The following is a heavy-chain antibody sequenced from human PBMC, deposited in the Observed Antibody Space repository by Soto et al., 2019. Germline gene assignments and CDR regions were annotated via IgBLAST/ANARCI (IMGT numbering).Heavy chain of an antibody. V-gene: IGHV3-11*01. J-gene: IGHJ6*02. CDR2: ITFSGNTV. CDR1: GFTFSGSY. Sequence: GGSLRLSCAASGFTFSGSYMSWIRQAPGKGLEWISYITFSGNTVYYADSLKGRFTISRDNAKNSLYLQMNRLRAEDTAVYYCARVSWREKYGMDVWGQGTTVTVSS. CDR3: ARVSWREKYGMDV.